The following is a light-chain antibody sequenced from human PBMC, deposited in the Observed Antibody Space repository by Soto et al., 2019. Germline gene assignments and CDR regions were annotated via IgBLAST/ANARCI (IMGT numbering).Light chain of an antibody. J-gene: IGKJ1*01. CDR1: QTVTTD. CDR3: HHYYNWPRM. V-gene: IGKV3-15*01. CDR2: GAS. Sequence: EIVMTQSPFTLSVSPVERATLSFMASQTVTTDLASYQQKPGQATRLVIHGASTRATDFPARLSGSGSGTEFTPTTSSLQSEDIAVYYCHHYYNWPRMFGQGTKVHIK.